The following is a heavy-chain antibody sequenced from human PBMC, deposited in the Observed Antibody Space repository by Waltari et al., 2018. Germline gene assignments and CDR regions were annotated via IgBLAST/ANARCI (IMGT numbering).Heavy chain of an antibody. CDR2: INEDGSET. J-gene: IGHJ4*02. D-gene: IGHD1-26*01. CDR1: GFSFITYW. V-gene: IGHV3-7*01. CDR3: ARDRGYLVHDY. Sequence: EVQLVESGGGSVQPGGSLRLSCSVSGFSFITYWMNWVRQAPGKGLEWVGRINEDGSETDYADAVKGRFTISRDNGKTSLYLQMNSLRSEDTAVYDCARDRGYLVHDYWGQGTLVTVSA.